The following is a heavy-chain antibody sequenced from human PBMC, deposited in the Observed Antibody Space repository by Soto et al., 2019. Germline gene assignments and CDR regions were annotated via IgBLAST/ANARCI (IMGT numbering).Heavy chain of an antibody. CDR1: GVSISSGSYT. D-gene: IGHD7-27*01. Sequence: QPQLQESGSGLVKPSQTLSLTCGVSGVSISSGSYTWSWVRQPPGKGLEWIGYMFHSGRTYYTPSLKSRVTISVDSSKNQFSLKLSAVTAVDTAGYYCSRVTGDQGYWYCDLWGRGTLVTVTS. CDR3: SRVTGDQGYWYCDL. V-gene: IGHV4-30-2*01. CDR2: MFHSGRT. J-gene: IGHJ2*01.